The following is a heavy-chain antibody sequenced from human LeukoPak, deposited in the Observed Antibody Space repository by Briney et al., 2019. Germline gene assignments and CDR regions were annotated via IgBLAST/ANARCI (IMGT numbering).Heavy chain of an antibody. D-gene: IGHD3-22*01. CDR1: GGSISSSSYY. CDR2: INHSGST. J-gene: IGHJ4*02. Sequence: SETLSLTCTVSGGSISSSSYYWGWIRQPPGKGLEWIGEINHSGSTNYNPSLKSRVTISVDTSKNQFSLKLSSVTAADTAVYYCARGFNYYDSSGLANDPGPYYFDYWGQGTLVTVSS. V-gene: IGHV4-39*07. CDR3: ARGFNYYDSSGLANDPGPYYFDY.